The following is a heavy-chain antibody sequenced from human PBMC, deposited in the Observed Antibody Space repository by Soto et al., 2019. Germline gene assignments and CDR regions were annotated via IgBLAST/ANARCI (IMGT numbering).Heavy chain of an antibody. V-gene: IGHV1-58*01. CDR2: IVVGSGNT. D-gene: IGHD3-16*01. Sequence: GASVKVSCKASGFTFTSSAVQWVRQARGQRLEWIGWIVVGSGNTNYAQKFQERVTITRDMSTSTAYMELSSLRSEDTAVYYCAAEIRGFYYYGMDVWGQGITVTVSS. J-gene: IGHJ6*02. CDR3: AAEIRGFYYYGMDV. CDR1: GFTFTSSA.